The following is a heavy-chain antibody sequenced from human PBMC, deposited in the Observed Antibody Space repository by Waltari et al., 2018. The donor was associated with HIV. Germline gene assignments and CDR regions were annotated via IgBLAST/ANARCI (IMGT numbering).Heavy chain of an antibody. CDR2: ISGSGGGT. D-gene: IGHD4-17*01. CDR3: TTCDSGEKSYYYYSGMDV. V-gene: IGHV3-23*01. CDR1: GFSIATSG. Sequence: EVKLLESGGGLIQPGGSLRLSCATSGFSIATSGMSWVRQVPGKVLDWVASISGSGGGTHYADSVRGRFTISRDTSKNTVSLHMNSLRAEDTATYYCTTCDSGEKSYYYYSGMDVWGQGTTVIVSS. J-gene: IGHJ6*02.